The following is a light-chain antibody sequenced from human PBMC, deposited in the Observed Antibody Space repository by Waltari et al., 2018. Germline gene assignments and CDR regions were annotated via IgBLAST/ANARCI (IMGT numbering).Light chain of an antibody. V-gene: IGLV1-47*01. Sequence: QSVLTQPPSASGTPGLRVSISCSGSSSNIGANSVYWYQPLPGAAPKLLIYEADQRPGGVPGRFAGSKSGTSASLAISGLRSADEADYYCAAWDDSLSGRVFGGGTKLTVL. CDR3: AAWDDSLSGRV. CDR2: EAD. CDR1: SSNIGANS. J-gene: IGLJ3*02.